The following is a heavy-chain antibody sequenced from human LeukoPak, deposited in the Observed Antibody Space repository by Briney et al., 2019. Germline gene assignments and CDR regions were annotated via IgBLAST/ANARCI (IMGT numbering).Heavy chain of an antibody. D-gene: IGHD3-22*01. CDR1: GYTFTSYD. J-gene: IGHJ3*02. CDR2: MNPNSGNT. V-gene: IGHV1-8*01. CDR3: AYDSSGSDAFDI. Sequence: GASVKVSCKASGYTFTSYDINWVRQATGQGLEWMGWMNPNSGNTGYAQKFQGRVTMTRNTSISTAYMELSSLRSEDTAAYYCAYDSSGSDAFDIWGQGTMVTVSS.